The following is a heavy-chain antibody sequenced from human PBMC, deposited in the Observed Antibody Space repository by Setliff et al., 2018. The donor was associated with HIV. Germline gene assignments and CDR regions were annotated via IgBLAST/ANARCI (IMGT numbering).Heavy chain of an antibody. D-gene: IGHD3-10*01. J-gene: IGHJ6*03. Sequence: PSETLSLTCTVSGGSITTTDYYWGWVRQSPGKGLEWIGVIYYRGSAYYNLSLQSRVTISVDTSKNSFSLHLTSVTAADTAVYYCASGGPLEGSYRYYYYMDVWGKGATVTVSS. CDR2: IYYRGSA. V-gene: IGHV4-39*07. CDR1: GGSITTTDYY. CDR3: ASGGPLEGSYRYYYYMDV.